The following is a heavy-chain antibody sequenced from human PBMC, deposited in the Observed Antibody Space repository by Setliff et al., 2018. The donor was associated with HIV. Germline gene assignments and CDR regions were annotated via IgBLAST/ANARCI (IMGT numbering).Heavy chain of an antibody. D-gene: IGHD6-19*01. Sequence: SETLSLTCTVSGGSISSSSYYWGWIRQPPGKGLEWIGSIYYSGSTYYNPSLKSRVTISVDTSKNQFSLKLSSVTAADTAVYYCARLRREEQWLVRGWFDPWGQGTLVTV. CDR2: IYYSGST. CDR1: GGSISSSSYY. V-gene: IGHV4-39*01. CDR3: ARLRREEQWLVRGWFDP. J-gene: IGHJ5*02.